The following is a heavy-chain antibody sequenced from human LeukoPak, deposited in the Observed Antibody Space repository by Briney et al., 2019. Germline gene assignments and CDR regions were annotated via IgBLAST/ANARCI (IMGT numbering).Heavy chain of an antibody. CDR3: ARDPRIAAADFYYYYGMDV. D-gene: IGHD6-13*01. CDR2: IIPIFGTA. Sequence: SVKVSCTASGGTFSSYAISWVRQAPGQGLEWMGGIIPIFGTANYAQKFQGRVTITADESTSTAYMELSSLRSEDTAVYYCARDPRIAAADFYYYYGMDVWGQGTTVTVSS. CDR1: GGTFSSYA. J-gene: IGHJ6*02. V-gene: IGHV1-69*13.